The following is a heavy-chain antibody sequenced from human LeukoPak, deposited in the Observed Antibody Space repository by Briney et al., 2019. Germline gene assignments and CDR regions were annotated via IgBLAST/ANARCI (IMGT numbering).Heavy chain of an antibody. Sequence: PGGSLRLSCAAPGFTFNTYWMHWVRHAPGKGLVWVARVNREGTTTAYADSVKGRFIISRDNSKNTLYLQMNNLRAEDTAVYYCARDSDWILFDYWGQGTPVTVSS. CDR1: GFTFNTYW. D-gene: IGHD2-2*03. J-gene: IGHJ4*02. CDR2: VNREGTTT. V-gene: IGHV3-74*03. CDR3: ARDSDWILFDY.